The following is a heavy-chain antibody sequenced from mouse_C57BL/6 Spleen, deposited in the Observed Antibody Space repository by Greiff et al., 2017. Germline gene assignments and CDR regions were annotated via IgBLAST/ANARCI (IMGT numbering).Heavy chain of an antibody. D-gene: IGHD2-2*01. CDR3: AYGYFDEGFAY. V-gene: IGHV14-3*01. CDR2: IDPAPGNT. CDR1: GFNIKHTY. J-gene: IGHJ3*01. Sequence: DVKLQESVAELVRPGASVKLSCTASGFNIKHTYMHWVKQTPEQGLEWIGRIDPAPGNTKSAPKFPGKDTITADTSSHTAYLQLSCLTSEDTSIYYCAYGYFDEGFAYWGQGTLGTVSA.